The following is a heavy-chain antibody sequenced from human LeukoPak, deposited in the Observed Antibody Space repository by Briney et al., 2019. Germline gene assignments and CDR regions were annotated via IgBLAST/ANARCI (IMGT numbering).Heavy chain of an antibody. Sequence: GGSLRLSCAASGFTFDDYAMHWVRQAPGKGLEWVSGISWNSGSIGYADSVKGRFTISRDNAKNSLYLQMNSLRAEDTALYYCAKDTARRRSVYWGQGTLVTVSS. J-gene: IGHJ4*02. D-gene: IGHD3-3*01. CDR3: AKDTARRRSVY. V-gene: IGHV3-9*01. CDR1: GFTFDDYA. CDR2: ISWNSGSI.